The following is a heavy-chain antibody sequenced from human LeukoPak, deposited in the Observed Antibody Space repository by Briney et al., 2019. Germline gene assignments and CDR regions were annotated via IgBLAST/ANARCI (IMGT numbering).Heavy chain of an antibody. V-gene: IGHV4-38-2*02. CDR1: GYSISSGYY. J-gene: IGHJ4*02. CDR3: ARDGSTGYFDY. Sequence: SETLSLTCAVSGYSISSGYYWGWIRQPPGKALEWIASKYHSGSTYYNPSLKSRVTISVDKSKNQFSLKLSSLTAADTAVYYCARDGSTGYFDYWGQGTLVTVSS. D-gene: IGHD1-14*01. CDR2: KYHSGST.